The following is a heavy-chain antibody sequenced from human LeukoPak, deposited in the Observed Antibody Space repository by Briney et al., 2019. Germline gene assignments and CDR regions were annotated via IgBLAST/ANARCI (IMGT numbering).Heavy chain of an antibody. Sequence: SETLSLTCTVSGGSVSSYYWSWIRQPPGKGLEYIGHIYHSGSTNYNPSLTSRGTISIDTSKNQFSLNLSSMTAVDTAVYYCARDPYGELLAFDSWGQGILVTVSS. V-gene: IGHV4-59*02. D-gene: IGHD4-17*01. CDR1: GGSVSSYY. J-gene: IGHJ4*02. CDR2: IYHSGST. CDR3: ARDPYGELLAFDS.